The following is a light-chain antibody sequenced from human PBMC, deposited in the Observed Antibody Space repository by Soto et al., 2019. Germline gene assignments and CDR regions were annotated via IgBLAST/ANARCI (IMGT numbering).Light chain of an antibody. V-gene: IGKV1-5*01. CDR3: QQYNFFPYT. Sequence: DIQMTQSPSTLSASVGHRVTITCRASQSVSSWLAWYQQKPGKAPKLLIYDASSLESGVPSRFSGGGSGTEFTLTISSLQPDDFATYYCQQYNFFPYTFGQGTKVDIK. CDR2: DAS. CDR1: QSVSSW. J-gene: IGKJ2*01.